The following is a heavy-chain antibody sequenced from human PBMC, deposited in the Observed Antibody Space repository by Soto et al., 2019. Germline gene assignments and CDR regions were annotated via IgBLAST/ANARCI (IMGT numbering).Heavy chain of an antibody. CDR3: ARGEGPLDAFDI. CDR2: TYYRSKWYN. Sequence: SQTLSLTCAISGDSVSSNSAAWNCIRQSPSRGLEWLGRTYYRSKWYNDYAVSVKSRIAINPDTSKNQFSLQLNSVTPEDTAVYYCARGEGPLDAFDIWGQGTMVTVSS. CDR1: GDSVSSNSAA. V-gene: IGHV6-1*01. J-gene: IGHJ3*02.